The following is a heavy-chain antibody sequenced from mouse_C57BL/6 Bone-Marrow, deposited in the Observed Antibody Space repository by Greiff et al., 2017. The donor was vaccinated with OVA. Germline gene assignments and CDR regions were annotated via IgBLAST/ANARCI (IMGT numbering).Heavy chain of an antibody. CDR2: IWRGGST. D-gene: IGHD2-3*01. CDR3: AKKDGYNYAMDY. CDR1: GFSLTSYG. Sequence: QVQLKESGPGLVQPSQSLSITCTVSGFSLTSYGVHWVRQSPGKGLEWLGVIWRGGSTDYNAAFMSRLSITKDNSKSQVFFKMNSLQADDTAIYNCAKKDGYNYAMDYWGQGTSVTVSA. J-gene: IGHJ4*01. V-gene: IGHV2-5*01.